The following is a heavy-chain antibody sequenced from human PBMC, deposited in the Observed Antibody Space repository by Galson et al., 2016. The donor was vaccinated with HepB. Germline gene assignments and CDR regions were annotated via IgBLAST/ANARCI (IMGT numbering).Heavy chain of an antibody. J-gene: IGHJ4*02. CDR1: SGSFSSYF. Sequence: SETLSLTCTVSSGSFSSYFWSWIRQPPGKGLEWIGHIYYSGSTNYNPSLKSRVTISVDTSKNQFSLKLSSVTTADTAVYYCARAPRGYNYGAYFDYWGQGTLVTVSS. CDR2: IYYSGST. CDR3: ARAPRGYNYGAYFDY. D-gene: IGHD5-18*01. V-gene: IGHV4-59*01.